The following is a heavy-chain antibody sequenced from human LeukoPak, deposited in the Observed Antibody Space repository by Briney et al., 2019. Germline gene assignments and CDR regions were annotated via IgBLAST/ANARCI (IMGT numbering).Heavy chain of an antibody. J-gene: IGHJ4*02. D-gene: IGHD6-13*01. V-gene: IGHV1-24*01. CDR2: FDPEDGET. Sequence: GASVKVSCTVSGYTLTELSMHWVRQAPGKGLEWMGGFDPEDGETIYAQKFQGRVTMTEDTSTDTAYMELSSLRSEDTAVYYCATGPGYSSSWYLHFDYWGQGTLVTVSS. CDR1: GYTLTELS. CDR3: ATGPGYSSSWYLHFDY.